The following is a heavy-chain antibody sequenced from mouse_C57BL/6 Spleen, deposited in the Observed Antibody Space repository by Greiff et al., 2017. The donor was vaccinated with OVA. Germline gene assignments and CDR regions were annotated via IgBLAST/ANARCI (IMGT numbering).Heavy chain of an antibody. CDR1: GYTFTSYW. Sequence: QVQLQQSGAELVKPGASVKMSCKASGYTFTSYWITWVKQRPGQGLEWIGDIYPGSGSPNYNEKFKSKATLTVDTSSSTAYMQLSSLTSEDSAVYYCARRYYGSSLDYWGQGTTRTVSS. V-gene: IGHV1-55*01. CDR2: IYPGSGSP. CDR3: ARRYYGSSLDY. J-gene: IGHJ2*01. D-gene: IGHD1-1*01.